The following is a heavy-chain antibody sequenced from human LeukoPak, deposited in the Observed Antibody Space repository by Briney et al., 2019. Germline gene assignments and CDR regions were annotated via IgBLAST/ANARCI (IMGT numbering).Heavy chain of an antibody. V-gene: IGHV3-74*03. J-gene: IGHJ4*02. D-gene: IGHD4-23*01. CDR1: GFTFSNYW. Sequence: GGSLGLSCVASGFTFSNYWMHWVRQAPGKGLVWVSRIYIDGTDTTYADSVKGRFTISRDNAKNTLYLQMNSLRAEDTAVYYCARGGNGGNSLDYWGQGALITVSS. CDR2: IYIDGTDT. CDR3: ARGGNGGNSLDY.